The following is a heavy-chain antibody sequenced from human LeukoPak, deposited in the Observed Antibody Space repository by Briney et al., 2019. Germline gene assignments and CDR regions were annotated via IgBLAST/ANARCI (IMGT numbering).Heavy chain of an antibody. CDR2: ISSSSSYI. D-gene: IGHD6-13*01. V-gene: IGHV3-21*01. Sequence: GGSLRLSCAASGFTFSSYSMNWVRQAPGKGLEWVSSISSSSSYIYYADSVKGRFTISRGNAKNSLYLQMNSLRAEDTAVYYCARGGRAQAAPYVYWGQGTLVTVSS. J-gene: IGHJ4*02. CDR1: GFTFSSYS. CDR3: ARGGRAQAAPYVY.